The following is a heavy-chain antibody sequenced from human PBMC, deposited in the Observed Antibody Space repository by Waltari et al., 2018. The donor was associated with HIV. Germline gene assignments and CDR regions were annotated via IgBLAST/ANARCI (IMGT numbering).Heavy chain of an antibody. J-gene: IGHJ4*02. Sequence: VQLVESGGGSIKTGGSLRLSCTASGFSVSNHWMDWVHHGPGKGLVWVARLNSDGSSRNYADAVKGRFVISRDNARNTVYLQLNSLRVEDTAMYFCARASHYIEFSTFDGDYYFDVWGRGTRVAVSS. D-gene: IGHD2-15*01. CDR1: GFSVSNHW. CDR2: LNSDGSSR. CDR3: ARASHYIEFSTFDGDYYFDV. V-gene: IGHV3-74*01.